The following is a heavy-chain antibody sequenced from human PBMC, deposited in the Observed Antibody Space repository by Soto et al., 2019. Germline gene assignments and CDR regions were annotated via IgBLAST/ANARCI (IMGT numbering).Heavy chain of an antibody. CDR2: INAGNGNT. CDR3: ALQTSDYYDSSGYQDV. D-gene: IGHD3-22*01. CDR1: GYTFTSYA. V-gene: IGHV1-3*01. J-gene: IGHJ6*02. Sequence: ASVKVSCKASGYTFTSYAMHWVRQAPGQRLEWMGWINAGNGNTKYSQKFQGRVTITRDTSASTAYMELSSLRSEDTAVFYCALQTSDYYDSSGYQDVWGQGTTVTVSS.